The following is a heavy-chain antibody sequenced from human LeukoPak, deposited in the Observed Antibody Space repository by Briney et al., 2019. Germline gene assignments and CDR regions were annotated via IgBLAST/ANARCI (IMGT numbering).Heavy chain of an antibody. CDR3: ARGLVD. J-gene: IGHJ4*02. CDR1: GFAVRGNY. D-gene: IGHD2-15*01. CDR2: IYSGGST. V-gene: IGHV3-53*01. Sequence: GVSLRRSCAARGFAVRGNYVSWVGRATGKGLEWVSVIYSGGSTYYADSVKGRFTISRDNSKNTLYLQMNSLRAEDTAVYYCARGLVDWGQGTLVTVSS.